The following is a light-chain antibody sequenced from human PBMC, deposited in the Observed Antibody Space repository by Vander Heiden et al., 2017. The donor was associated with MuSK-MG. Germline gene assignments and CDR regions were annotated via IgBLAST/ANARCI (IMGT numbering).Light chain of an antibody. CDR1: KLGDKY. J-gene: IGLJ1*01. V-gene: IGLV3-1*01. Sequence: SYELTQPPSVSVTPGPPASTPCSGAKLGDKYACWYQQKPGQSPVLVIYQDSKRPAVIPERFAGSNSGNTATLTISGTQAMDEADYYCQAGDSIYNYVFGTGTKVTVL. CDR3: QAGDSIYNYV. CDR2: QDS.